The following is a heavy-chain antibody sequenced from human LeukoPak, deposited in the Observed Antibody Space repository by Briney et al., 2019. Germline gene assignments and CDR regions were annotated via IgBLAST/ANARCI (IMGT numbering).Heavy chain of an antibody. CDR3: ARATLSRAFDI. D-gene: IGHD3-16*01. J-gene: IGHJ3*02. CDR1: GYTFTSYY. V-gene: IGHV1-46*01. Sequence: ASVKVSCKASGYTFTSYYMHWVRQAPGQGLEWMGIINPSGGSTSYAQKFQGRVTMTRDTSTSTVYMALSSLRSEDTAVYYCARATLSRAFDIWGQGTMVTVSS. CDR2: INPSGGST.